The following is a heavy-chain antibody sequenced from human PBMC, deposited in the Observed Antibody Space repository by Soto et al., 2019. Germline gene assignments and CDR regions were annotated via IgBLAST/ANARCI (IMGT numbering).Heavy chain of an antibody. CDR1: GYTFTSYD. D-gene: IGHD1-1*01. CDR2: MNPNSGNT. CDR3: ARTPLLTGTPDY. J-gene: IGHJ4*02. Sequence: GASVKVSCKASGYTFTSYDINWVRQATGQELAWMGWMNPNSGNTGYAQKFQGRVTMTRTTSISTAYMELSSLRSEVTAVYYCARTPLLTGTPDYWGQGTLVTVSS. V-gene: IGHV1-8*01.